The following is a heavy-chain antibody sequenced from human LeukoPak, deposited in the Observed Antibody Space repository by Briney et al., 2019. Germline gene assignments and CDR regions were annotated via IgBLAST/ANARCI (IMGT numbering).Heavy chain of an antibody. J-gene: IGHJ4*02. CDR3: ERDRATSYSSGWSADFDY. Sequence: PGGSLRLSCAASGFTFSSYAMHWVRQAPGKGLEWVAVISYDGSNKYYADSVKGRFTISRDNSKNTLYLQMNSLRAEDTAVYYCERDRATSYSSGWSADFDYWGQGTLVTVSS. CDR2: ISYDGSNK. D-gene: IGHD6-19*01. CDR1: GFTFSSYA. V-gene: IGHV3-30-3*01.